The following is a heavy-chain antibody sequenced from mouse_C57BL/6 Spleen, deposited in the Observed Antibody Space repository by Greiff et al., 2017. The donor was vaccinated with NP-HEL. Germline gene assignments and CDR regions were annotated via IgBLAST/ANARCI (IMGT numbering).Heavy chain of an antibody. Sequence: EVQLQQSGPELVKPGASVKMSCKASGYTFTDYNMHWVKQSHGKSLEWIGYINPNNGGTSYNQKFKGKATLTANKSSSTAYMELRSLTSEDSAVYYCARELRKFISFDYWGQGTTLTVSS. J-gene: IGHJ2*01. V-gene: IGHV1-22*01. CDR1: GYTFTDYN. CDR3: ARELRKFISFDY. D-gene: IGHD1-1*01. CDR2: INPNNGGT.